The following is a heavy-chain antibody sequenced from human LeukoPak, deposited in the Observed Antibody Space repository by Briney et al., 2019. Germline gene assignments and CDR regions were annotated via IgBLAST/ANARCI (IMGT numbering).Heavy chain of an antibody. CDR2: IKHDGSER. CDR3: AREKFDY. Sequence: GGSPRLSCAASGFTFRTYWMSWVRQAPGKGLEWVAHIKHDGSERYYVDSMKGRFTISRDNAKNSLYLQMNSLRAEDTAVYYCAREKFDYWGQGTLVTVSS. J-gene: IGHJ4*02. V-gene: IGHV3-7*03. CDR1: GFTFRTYW.